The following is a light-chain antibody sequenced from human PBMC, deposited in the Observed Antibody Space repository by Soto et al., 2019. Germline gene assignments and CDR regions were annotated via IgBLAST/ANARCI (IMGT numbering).Light chain of an antibody. CDR3: AAWYDSLNVLV. CDR1: SSNIGSNT. CDR2: SNN. V-gene: IGLV1-44*01. Sequence: QSVLTQPPSASGTPGQRVTISCSGSSSNIGSNTVNWYQQLPGTAPKLLIYSNNQRTSGVPDRFSGSKSGTSASLAISGLQSEDEADYYCAAWYDSLNVLVFGGGTKLTVL. J-gene: IGLJ2*01.